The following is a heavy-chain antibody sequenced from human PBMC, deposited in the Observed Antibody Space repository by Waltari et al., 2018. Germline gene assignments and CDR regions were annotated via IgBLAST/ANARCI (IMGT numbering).Heavy chain of an antibody. CDR1: GFPFGYYA. Sequence: EVQLVDSGGGLVQPGQSLTLSCTTSGFPFGYYAVTWFRQAPGKGLEWVANIKQDGSEKYYVDSVKGRFTISRDNAKNSLYRQMNSLRAEDTAVYYCARHRVTTAYYFDYWGQGTLVTVSS. V-gene: IGHV3-7*01. J-gene: IGHJ4*02. CDR2: IKQDGSEK. D-gene: IGHD4-4*01. CDR3: ARHRVTTAYYFDY.